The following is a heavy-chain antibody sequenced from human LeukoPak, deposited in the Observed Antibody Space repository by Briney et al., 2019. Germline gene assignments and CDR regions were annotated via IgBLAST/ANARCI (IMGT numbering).Heavy chain of an antibody. D-gene: IGHD3-22*01. J-gene: IGHJ6*02. V-gene: IGHV3-21*01. CDR2: ISSSSSYI. CDR1: GFTFSSYS. CDR3: ARDYGSSGYYYGYYYGMGV. Sequence: GGSLRLSCAASGFTFSSYSVNWVRQAPGKGLEWVSSISSSSSYIYYADSVKGRFTISRDNAKNSLYLQMNSLRAEDTAVYYCARDYGSSGYYYGYYYGMGVWGQGTTVTVSS.